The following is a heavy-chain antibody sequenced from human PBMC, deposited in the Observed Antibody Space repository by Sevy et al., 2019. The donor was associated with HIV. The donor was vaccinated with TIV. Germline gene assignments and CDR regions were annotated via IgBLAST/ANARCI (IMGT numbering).Heavy chain of an antibody. V-gene: IGHV4-61*01. CDR3: AIDRTYCSGGSCYFDY. CDR1: GGSVSSGSYY. CDR2: IYYSGST. Sequence: SETLSLTCTVSGGSVSSGSYYWSWIRQPPGKGLEWIGYIYYSGSTNYNPSLKSRVTISVDTSKNQFSLKLSSVTAADTAVYYCAIDRTYCSGGSCYFDYWGQGTLDTVSS. J-gene: IGHJ4*02. D-gene: IGHD2-15*01.